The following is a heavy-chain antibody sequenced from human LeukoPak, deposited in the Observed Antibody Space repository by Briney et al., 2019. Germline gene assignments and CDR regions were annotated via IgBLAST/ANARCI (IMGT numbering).Heavy chain of an antibody. CDR1: GFTFTSYV. CDR3: AKGLIPGWAVAYAY. D-gene: IGHD6-19*01. V-gene: IGHV3-23*01. CDR2: ISGTGGST. J-gene: IGHJ4*02. Sequence: GGSLRLSCAASGFTFTSYVINWVRQAPGKGLEWVSGISGTGGSTYYADSVKGRFTISRDNSKNTLSLQMNSLRAEDTAVYYCAKGLIPGWAVAYAYWGGGTLVTVSS.